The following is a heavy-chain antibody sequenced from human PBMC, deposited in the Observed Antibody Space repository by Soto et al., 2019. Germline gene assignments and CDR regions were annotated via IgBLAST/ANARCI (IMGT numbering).Heavy chain of an antibody. V-gene: IGHV3-23*01. CDR1: GFTFDTYA. Sequence: EVQLLESGGGLVQPGGSLRLSCVPSGFTFDTYAMSWVRQIPGKGLEWVSTISASGRSTYYADSVKGRFTVSRDNVKNTLQLQMSSVTAEEAVDYYCAKRGPGSHYYYGLDVWGQGTTVTVSS. J-gene: IGHJ6*02. D-gene: IGHD2-15*01. CDR3: AKRGPGSHYYYGLDV. CDR2: ISASGRST.